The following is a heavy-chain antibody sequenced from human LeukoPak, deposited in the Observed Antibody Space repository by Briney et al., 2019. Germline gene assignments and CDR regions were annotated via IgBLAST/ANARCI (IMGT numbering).Heavy chain of an antibody. V-gene: IGHV3-11*01. J-gene: IGHJ1*01. Sequence: PGGSLKLSGVGSGLTFSDHYMTWIRKSPVKGLKWLTYISSTASVIHYAESVKGRFTVSRDNGKNSVFLQMSSLSADDTAVYYCAKDDAWGRYKHWGQGTLVTVSS. CDR3: AKDDAWGRYKH. CDR1: GLTFSDHY. CDR2: ISSTASVI. D-gene: IGHD3-16*01.